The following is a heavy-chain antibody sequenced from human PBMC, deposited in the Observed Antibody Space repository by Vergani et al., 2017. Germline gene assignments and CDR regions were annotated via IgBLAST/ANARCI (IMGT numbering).Heavy chain of an antibody. V-gene: IGHV4-59*01. D-gene: IGHD3-9*01. CDR1: GGSISSYY. Sequence: QVQLQESGPGLVKPSETLSLTCTVSGGSISSYYWSWIRQPPGKGLEWIGYIYYSGSTNYNPSLKSPVTISVDTSKNQFSLKLSSVTAADTAVYYCARARYFDWSDAFDIWGQGTMVTVSS. J-gene: IGHJ3*02. CDR2: IYYSGST. CDR3: ARARYFDWSDAFDI.